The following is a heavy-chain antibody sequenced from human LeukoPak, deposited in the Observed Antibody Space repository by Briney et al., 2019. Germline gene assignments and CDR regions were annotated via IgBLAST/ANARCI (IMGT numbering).Heavy chain of an antibody. D-gene: IGHD3-3*01. CDR3: ARAASPDFWSGYYTNYFDY. V-gene: IGHV4-31*03. Sequence: SQTLSLTCTVSGDSISSGGYYWSWIRQHPGMGLEWIGYIHYSGSTNYNPSLQSRLTISVDTSKNQFSLKLSSVTAADTAVYYCARAASPDFWSGYYTNYFDYWGQGTLVTVSS. J-gene: IGHJ4*02. CDR2: IHYSGST. CDR1: GDSISSGGYY.